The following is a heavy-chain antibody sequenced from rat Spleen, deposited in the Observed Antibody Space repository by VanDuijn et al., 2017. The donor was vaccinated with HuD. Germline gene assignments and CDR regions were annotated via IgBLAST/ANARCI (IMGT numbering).Heavy chain of an antibody. J-gene: IGHJ4*01. D-gene: IGHD1-10*01. CDR1: GLSLTSNS. CDR3: TRSPYNNYVMDA. CDR2: IWNNGGT. V-gene: IGHV2-47*01. Sequence: QVQLKESGPGLVQPSQTLSLTCTVSGLSLTSNSISWIRQPPGKGLEWMGVIWNNGGTDYHSPIKSRLSISRDTSKNQVFLKLNSLQTDDTAIYYCTRSPYNNYVMDAWGQGASVTVSS.